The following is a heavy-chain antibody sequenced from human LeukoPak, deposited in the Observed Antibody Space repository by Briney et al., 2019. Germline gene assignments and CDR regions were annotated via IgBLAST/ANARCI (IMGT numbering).Heavy chain of an antibody. CDR3: AGAGLGYCSSTSCPRWDY. V-gene: IGHV4-30-4*01. D-gene: IGHD2-2*01. J-gene: IGHJ4*02. CDR1: GGSISSGDYY. Sequence: PSETLSHTCTVSGGSISSGDYYWSWIRQPPGKGLEWIGYIYYSGSTYYNPSLKSRVTISVDTSKNQFSLKLSSVTAADTAVYYCAGAGLGYCSSTSCPRWDYWGQGTLVTVSS. CDR2: IYYSGST.